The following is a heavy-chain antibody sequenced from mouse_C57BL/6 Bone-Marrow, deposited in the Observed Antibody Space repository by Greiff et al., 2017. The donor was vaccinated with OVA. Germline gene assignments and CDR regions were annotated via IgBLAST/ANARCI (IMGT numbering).Heavy chain of an antibody. Sequence: QVQLQQPGAELVMPGASVKLSCKASGYTFTSYWMHWVKQRPGQGLEWIGEIDPSDSYTNYNQKFKGKSTLTVDKSSSTAYMQLSSLTSEDSAVYYCARDGYYSWFAYWGQGTLVTGSA. CDR2: IDPSDSYT. V-gene: IGHV1-69*01. J-gene: IGHJ3*01. CDR3: ARDGYYSWFAY. CDR1: GYTFTSYW. D-gene: IGHD2-3*01.